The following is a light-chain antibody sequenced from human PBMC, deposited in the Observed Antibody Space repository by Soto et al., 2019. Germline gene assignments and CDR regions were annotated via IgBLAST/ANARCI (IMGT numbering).Light chain of an antibody. CDR1: ESVSNN. V-gene: IGKV3-20*01. CDR3: QQYDSSPRT. CDR2: RTS. Sequence: EIVMTQSPATLSLSPGERSTLSCRASESVSNNLAWYQQKAGQAPRLLIYRTSNRATGIPDRFSGSGSGTDFTLTISRLEPEDFAVYWCQQYDSSPRTFGQGTKVDIK. J-gene: IGKJ1*01.